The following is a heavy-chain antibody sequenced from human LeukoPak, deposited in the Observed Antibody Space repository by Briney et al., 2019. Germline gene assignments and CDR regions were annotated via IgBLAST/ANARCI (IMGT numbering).Heavy chain of an antibody. J-gene: IGHJ3*01. D-gene: IGHD5-24*01. V-gene: IGHV1-69*08. CDR2: IIPIFGTA. CDR1: GITFNYCT. CDR3: ARFTANRDGYNLLPDAFDV. Sequence: SVKVSCKASGITFNYCTISWVRQAPGQGLEWMGRIIPIFGTADYAQKLQGRVTMTTDTSTSTAYMELRSLRSDDTAVYYCARFTANRDGYNLLPDAFDVWGQGTMVTVSS.